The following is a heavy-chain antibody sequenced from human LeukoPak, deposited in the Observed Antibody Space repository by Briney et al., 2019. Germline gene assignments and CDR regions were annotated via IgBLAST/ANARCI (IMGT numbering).Heavy chain of an antibody. Sequence: ASVKVSCMASGYSFSSYAIIWSRQAPGQGLEWMGWFNSYSGRTNYARNFQGRVTMTTDTSTSTAYMELTSLRSDDTAVYYCAREIQSMAPGHWGQGTLVTVSS. V-gene: IGHV1-18*01. CDR3: AREIQSMAPGH. J-gene: IGHJ4*02. D-gene: IGHD3-10*01. CDR1: GYSFSSYA. CDR2: FNSYSGRT.